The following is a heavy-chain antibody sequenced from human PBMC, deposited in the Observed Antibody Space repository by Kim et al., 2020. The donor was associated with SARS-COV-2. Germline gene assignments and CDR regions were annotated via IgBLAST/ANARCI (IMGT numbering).Heavy chain of an antibody. J-gene: IGHJ6*02. CDR3: ASPVLGNYYYYYGMDV. CDR1: GYTFTSYY. CDR2: INPSGGST. Sequence: ASVKVSCKASGYTFTSYYMHWVRQAPGQGLEWMGIINPSGGSTSYAQKFQGRVTMTRDTSTSTVYMELSSLRSEDTAVYYCASPVLGNYYYYYGMDVWGQGTTVTVSS. V-gene: IGHV1-46*01. D-gene: IGHD7-27*01.